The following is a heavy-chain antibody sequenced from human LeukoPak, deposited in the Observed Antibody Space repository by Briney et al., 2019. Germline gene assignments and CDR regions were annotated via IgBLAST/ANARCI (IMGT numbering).Heavy chain of an antibody. CDR1: GGSINSYY. CDR3: ASFRVSTRRFDY. J-gene: IGHJ4*02. Sequence: SETLSLTCTVSGGSINSYYWSWIRQPPGKGLQWIGDIYYSGSTNYNPSLKSRVTISVDTSKNQFSLKLSSVTAADTAVYYCASFRVSTRRFDYWGQGTLVTVSS. CDR2: IYYSGST. V-gene: IGHV4-59*01. D-gene: IGHD2/OR15-2a*01.